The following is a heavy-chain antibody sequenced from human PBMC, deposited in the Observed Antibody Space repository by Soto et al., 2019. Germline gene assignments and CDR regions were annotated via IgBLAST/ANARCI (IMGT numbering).Heavy chain of an antibody. V-gene: IGHV3-30*18. CDR2: ISYDGSNK. CDR3: AKDSGYSGYLFDY. J-gene: IGHJ4*02. Sequence: GGTLRLSCAASGLTFSSYDMHWVRQAPGKGLEWVAVISYDGSNKYYADSVKGRFTTSRGNSKNPLYLQMNSLRAEDTAVYYCAKDSGYSGYLFDYWGQGTLVTVSS. D-gene: IGHD5-12*01. CDR1: GLTFSSYD.